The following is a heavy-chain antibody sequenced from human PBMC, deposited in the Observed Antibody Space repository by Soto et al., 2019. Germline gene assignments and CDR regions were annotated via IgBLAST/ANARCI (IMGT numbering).Heavy chain of an antibody. D-gene: IGHD5-12*01. Sequence: QVLLVESGGGVVQPGTSLRLSCVASGFSFNTYGMHWVRQPPGKGLEWVAGIWHDGTNKYYADSVQGRVTISRDNSGNTLYLHMSGLRAEDTAKYFCAREGYSGYFFDYWGQGTLVSVS. J-gene: IGHJ4*02. CDR2: IWHDGTNK. V-gene: IGHV3-33*08. CDR3: AREGYSGYFFDY. CDR1: GFSFNTYG.